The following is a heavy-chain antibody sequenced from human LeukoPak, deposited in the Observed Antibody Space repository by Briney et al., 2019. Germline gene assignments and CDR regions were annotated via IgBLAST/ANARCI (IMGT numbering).Heavy chain of an antibody. CDR2: ISSSGII. CDR3: AREPITTDAFDI. V-gene: IGHV3-11*04. D-gene: IGHD3-3*01. Sequence: GGSLRLSCAASGFTFSEYYMSWIRQAPGKGLEWVSYISSSGIIYYADSVKGRFTISRDTAKNSLYLQMNSLRAEDTAAYYCAREPITTDAFDIWGQGTVVTVSS. J-gene: IGHJ3*02. CDR1: GFTFSEYY.